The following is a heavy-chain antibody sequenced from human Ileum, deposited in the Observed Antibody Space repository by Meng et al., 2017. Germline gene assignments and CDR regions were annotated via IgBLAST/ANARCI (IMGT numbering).Heavy chain of an antibody. J-gene: IGHJ5*02. D-gene: IGHD6-13*01. CDR2: IYWDDDK. Sequence: HSTSKESGPKQLKPTQNLTLTCTFSRFSLRTSGVGVAWIRQPPGKALECLALIYWDDDKRYNPSLKNRLTITKDTSKNQVVLTMTNMDLVDTATYYCAHRLAYSSNYNVGWFDPWGQGTLVTVSS. CDR1: RFSLRTSGVG. V-gene: IGHV2-5*02. CDR3: AHRLAYSSNYNVGWFDP.